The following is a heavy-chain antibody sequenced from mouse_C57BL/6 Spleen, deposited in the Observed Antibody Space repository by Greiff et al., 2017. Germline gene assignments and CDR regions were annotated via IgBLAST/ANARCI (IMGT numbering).Heavy chain of an antibody. CDR1: GYTFTSYW. CDR3: APYGSRGYFDV. D-gene: IGHD1-1*01. Sequence: QVQLKQPGAELVKPGASVKLSCKASGYTFTSYWMQWVKQRPGQGLEWIGEIDPSDSYTNYNQKFKGKATLTVDTSSSTAYMQLSSLTSEDSAVYYCAPYGSRGYFDVWGTGTTVTVSS. CDR2: IDPSDSYT. J-gene: IGHJ1*03. V-gene: IGHV1-50*01.